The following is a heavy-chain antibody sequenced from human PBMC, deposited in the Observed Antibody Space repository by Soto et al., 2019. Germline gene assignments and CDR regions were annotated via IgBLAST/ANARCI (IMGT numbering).Heavy chain of an antibody. CDR2: MNPKSGNT. D-gene: IGHD3-3*01. J-gene: IGHJ4*02. CDR3: GREGCYLDFWIAD. Sequence: QVPLVQSGAEVKKPGASVKVSCKASGYTFTSYGVNWVRQAPGQGLEWMGWMNPKSGNTGYEQKYQGRVTMTRNISRSTAYMELSSLTSAGTAVYYCGREGCYLDFWIADWGQGTLVTVS. V-gene: IGHV1-8*01. CDR1: GYTFTSYG.